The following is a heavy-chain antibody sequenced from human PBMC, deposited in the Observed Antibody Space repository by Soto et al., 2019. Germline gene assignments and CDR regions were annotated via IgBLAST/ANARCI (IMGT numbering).Heavy chain of an antibody. CDR1: GYSIASGYY. V-gene: IGHV4-38-2*01. CDR3: ARTFDYYGMDV. Sequence: PETLSLTCAVSGYSIASGYYWAWIRQSPGKGLEWIGSIYHAGSVYYNPSLNSRVAVSLDTSKNHFSLKLTSVTAADTAVYYCARTFDYYGMDVWGQGPTVT. J-gene: IGHJ6*02. CDR2: IYHAGSV.